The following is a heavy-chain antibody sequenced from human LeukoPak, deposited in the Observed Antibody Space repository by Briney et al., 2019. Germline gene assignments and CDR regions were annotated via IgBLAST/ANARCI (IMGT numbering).Heavy chain of an antibody. V-gene: IGHV3-53*04. CDR1: GFTVSTNC. CDR3: ARVDSVMAYYFDL. D-gene: IGHD5-18*01. CDR2: IYSGGTT. Sequence: GGSLRLSCAASGFTVSTNCMTWVRQAPGKGLEWVSTIYSGGTTYYADSVMGRFTISRHNSRNTLYLQMNSLRAEDTAVYYCARVDSVMAYYFDLWGQGTLVTVSS. J-gene: IGHJ4*02.